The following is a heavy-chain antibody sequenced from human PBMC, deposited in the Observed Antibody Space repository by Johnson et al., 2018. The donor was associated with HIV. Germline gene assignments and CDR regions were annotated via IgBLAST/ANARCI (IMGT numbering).Heavy chain of an antibody. CDR2: ITYDGSDK. CDR3: ARGSRYTYDNDDAHLRHAFDI. V-gene: IGHV3-30*04. D-gene: IGHD3-22*01. J-gene: IGHJ3*02. Sequence: QVQLVESGGGVVQPGRSLRLSCAASGFTFSSYAMHWVRQAPGKGLEWVAVITYDGSDKYYADSVKGRFTISRDSSKNTLYLQMNSLIAEDMAVYYCARGSRYTYDNDDAHLRHAFDIWGQGPMVTVSS. CDR1: GFTFSSYA.